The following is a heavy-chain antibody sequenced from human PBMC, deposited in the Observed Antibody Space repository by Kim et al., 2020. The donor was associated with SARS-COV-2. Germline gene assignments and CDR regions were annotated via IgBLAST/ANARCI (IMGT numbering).Heavy chain of an antibody. V-gene: IGHV1-18*04. CDR3: ARAGVVVVSTAYSDH. D-gene: IGHD2-15*01. Sequence: ASVKVSCKASGYSFTSYSINWVRQAPGQGLEWMVWIRGQNGDTKYAQKFQDRVTMTTDTSTSTVYMELRSLKSDDTAVYYCARAGVVVVSTAYSDHWGLGTLVTVSS. CDR2: IRGQNGDT. J-gene: IGHJ4*02. CDR1: GYSFTSYS.